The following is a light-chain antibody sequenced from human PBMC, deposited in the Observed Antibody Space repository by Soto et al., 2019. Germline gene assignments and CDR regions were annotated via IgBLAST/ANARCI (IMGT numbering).Light chain of an antibody. Sequence: EIVMTQSPATLSLSPGDRATLSCRASQSVSSNLAWYQQKPGQAPRLLIYGASTRATGIQDRFSGSGSGTDFTLTISRLEPEDFAVYYCKQYGSSGTCGQGTKVDIK. CDR2: GAS. CDR1: QSVSSN. J-gene: IGKJ1*01. V-gene: IGKV3-20*01. CDR3: KQYGSSGT.